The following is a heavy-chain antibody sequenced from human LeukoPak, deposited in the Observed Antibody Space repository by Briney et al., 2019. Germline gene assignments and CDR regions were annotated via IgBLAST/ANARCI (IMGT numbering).Heavy chain of an antibody. D-gene: IGHD3-22*01. CDR1: GGSFSGYY. CDR3: ARLRVNYYDSSGYPFDY. CDR2: INHSGST. J-gene: IGHJ4*02. V-gene: IGHV4-34*01. Sequence: SETLSLTCAVYGGSFSGYYWSWIRQPPGKGLEWIGEINHSGSTNYNPSLKSRVTISVDTSKNQFSLKLSSVTAADTAVYYCARLRVNYYDSSGYPFDYWGQGTLVNVSS.